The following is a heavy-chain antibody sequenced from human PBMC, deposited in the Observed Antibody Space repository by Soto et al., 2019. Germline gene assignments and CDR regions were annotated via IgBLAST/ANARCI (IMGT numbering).Heavy chain of an antibody. Sequence: QITLKESGPPLVRPAQTLTLTCAFSGFSLTTTSMAVAWIRQPQGKALEWLALIYWDDDQRYSPSLKDRLTISNDTSRSRVVLTISNMNPEDTGTYFCADAGVYNVLSFDPWGPASLVTVSS. CDR2: IYWDDDQ. J-gene: IGHJ4*01. D-gene: IGHD1-1*01. CDR3: ADAGVYNVLSFDP. CDR1: GFSLTTTSMA. V-gene: IGHV2-5*02.